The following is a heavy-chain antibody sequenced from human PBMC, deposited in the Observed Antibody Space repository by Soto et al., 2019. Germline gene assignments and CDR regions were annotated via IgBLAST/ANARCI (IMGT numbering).Heavy chain of an antibody. D-gene: IGHD7-27*01. CDR2: IYYSGST. CDR1: GGSISSYY. J-gene: IGHJ5*02. CDR3: ARGTNSWFDP. V-gene: IGHV4-59*01. Sequence: PSETLSLTCTVSGGSISSYYWSWIRQPPGKGLEWIGYIYYSGSTNYNPSLKSRVTISVDTSKNQFSLKLSSVTAADTAVYYCARGTNSWFDPWGQGTLVTVSS.